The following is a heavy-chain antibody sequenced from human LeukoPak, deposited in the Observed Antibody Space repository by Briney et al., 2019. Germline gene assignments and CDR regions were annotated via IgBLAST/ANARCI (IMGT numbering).Heavy chain of an antibody. CDR2: INGDGRNI. D-gene: IGHD3-9*01. Sequence: GGSLRLSCAASGFTFSSYSMNWVRQDPRKGLVWVSRINGDGRNINYADSVRGRFTISRDNAKNTLYLQMNTLRVEDTAVYYCTRDLMDYDVSTGLHHYYMDVWGQGTTVTVSS. J-gene: IGHJ6*02. CDR1: GFTFSSYS. CDR3: TRDLMDYDVSTGLHHYYMDV. V-gene: IGHV3-74*01.